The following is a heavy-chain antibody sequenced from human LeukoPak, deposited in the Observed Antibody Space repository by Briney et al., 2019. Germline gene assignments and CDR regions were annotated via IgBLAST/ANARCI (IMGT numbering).Heavy chain of an antibody. V-gene: IGHV1-69*04. CDR1: GYTFTSYD. CDR2: IIPSLGIA. D-gene: IGHD3-22*01. J-gene: IGHJ5*02. CDR3: ARAPPTDSNYYDSSGYNNWFDP. Sequence: SVKVSCKASGYTFTSYDINWVRQAPGQGLEWMGRIIPSLGIANYAQKFQGRVTITADKSTSTAYMELSSLRSEDTAVYYCARAPPTDSNYYDSSGYNNWFDPWGQGTLVTVSS.